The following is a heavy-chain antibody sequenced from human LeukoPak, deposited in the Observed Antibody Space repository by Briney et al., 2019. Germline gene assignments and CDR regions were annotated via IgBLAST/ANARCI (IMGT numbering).Heavy chain of an antibody. CDR1: GYTFIGYY. J-gene: IGHJ4*02. CDR2: INPNSGGT. CDR3: ATAYGSGTDSYY. Sequence: GASVKVSCEASGYTFIGYYMHWVRQAPGHGLEWMGWINPNSGGTNYAQKFQGRVTMTRDTSISTAYMELSRLKSDDTAVYYCATAYGSGTDSYYWGQETLVTVSS. D-gene: IGHD3-10*01. V-gene: IGHV1-2*02.